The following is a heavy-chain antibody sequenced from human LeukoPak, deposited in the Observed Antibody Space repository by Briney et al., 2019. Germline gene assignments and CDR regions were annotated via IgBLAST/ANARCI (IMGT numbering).Heavy chain of an antibody. V-gene: IGHV4-38-2*01. Sequence: SETLSLTCAVSGYSISSGYYWGWIRQPPGKGLEWIGSIYHSGSTYYNPSLKSRVTISVDTSKNQFSLKLTSVTAADTAVYYCARGQYRRDGSGSYIDYWGQGTLVTVSS. CDR2: IYHSGST. D-gene: IGHD3-10*01. J-gene: IGHJ4*02. CDR3: ARGQYRRDGSGSYIDY. CDR1: GYSISSGYY.